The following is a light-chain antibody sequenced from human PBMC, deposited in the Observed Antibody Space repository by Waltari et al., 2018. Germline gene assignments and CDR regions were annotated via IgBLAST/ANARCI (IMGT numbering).Light chain of an antibody. V-gene: IGLV2-14*03. CDR3: SSYTSSSTLEVV. CDR1: SSDVGGYNY. CDR2: DVS. Sequence: QSALTQPASVSGSPGQSITISCTATSSDVGGYNYVSWYQQHPGKAPKLMIYDVSNRPSGVSNRFSGSKSGNTASLTISGLQAEDEADYYCSSYTSSSTLEVVFGGGTKLTVL. J-gene: IGLJ2*01.